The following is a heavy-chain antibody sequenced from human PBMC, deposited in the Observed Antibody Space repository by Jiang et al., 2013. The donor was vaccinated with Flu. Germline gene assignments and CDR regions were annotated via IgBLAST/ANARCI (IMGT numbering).Heavy chain of an antibody. CDR1: GYNFNNFW. V-gene: IGHV5-51*01. D-gene: IGHD3-10*01. CDR2: IYPDDSDS. CDR3: ARQRRRFGSGSFYNGLDY. Sequence: VSGYNFNNFWIGWVRQMPGEGLEWMGIIYPDDSDSKYSPSFEGQVTFSVDRSTNTAYLQWSSLKPSDTAMYFCARQRRRFGSGSFYNGLDYWGQGTLVTVSS. J-gene: IGHJ4*02.